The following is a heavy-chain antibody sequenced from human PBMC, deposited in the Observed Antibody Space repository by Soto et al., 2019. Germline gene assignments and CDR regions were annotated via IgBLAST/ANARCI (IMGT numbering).Heavy chain of an antibody. J-gene: IGHJ4*02. D-gene: IGHD3-3*01. V-gene: IGHV3-30*18. CDR2: ISYDGTNK. Sequence: QVQLVESGGGVVQSGRSLRLSCAASGFTFNNYGVHWVRQAPGKGLEWVTLISYDGTNKYYADSVKGRFTISRDSSRNTLYLQMNSLRGEDTAVYYCAKERYDREDFSAPDYWGQGTLVIVSS. CDR1: GFTFNNYG. CDR3: AKERYDREDFSAPDY.